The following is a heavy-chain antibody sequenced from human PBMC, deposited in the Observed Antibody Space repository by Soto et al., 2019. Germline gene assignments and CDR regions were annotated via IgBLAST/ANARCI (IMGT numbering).Heavy chain of an antibody. CDR2: VSYTGSR. CDR3: ARGVPAAGTAWFDP. J-gene: IGHJ5*02. CDR1: GDSISNYY. D-gene: IGHD6-13*01. V-gene: IGHV4-4*07. Sequence: SETVSLTCTVSGDSISNYYRSWIRHSAEKRLEWIGLVSYTGSRYYNPSLKNRVTISVETSKNQVSLNLTSATAADTAVYYCARGVPAAGTAWFDPCGQGTLVTVS.